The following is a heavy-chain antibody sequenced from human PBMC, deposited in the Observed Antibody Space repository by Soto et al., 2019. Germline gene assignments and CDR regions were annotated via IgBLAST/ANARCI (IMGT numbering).Heavy chain of an antibody. J-gene: IGHJ3*02. Sequence: PGGSLRLSCAASGFTVSSNYMSWVRQAPGKGLEWVSVIYSGGSTYYADSVKGRFTISRDNSKNTLYLQMNSLRAEDTAVYYCARDSGYYYDSSGYYRSFAFDIWGQGTMVTVSS. D-gene: IGHD3-22*01. CDR1: GFTVSSNY. V-gene: IGHV3-66*01. CDR2: IYSGGST. CDR3: ARDSGYYYDSSGYYRSFAFDI.